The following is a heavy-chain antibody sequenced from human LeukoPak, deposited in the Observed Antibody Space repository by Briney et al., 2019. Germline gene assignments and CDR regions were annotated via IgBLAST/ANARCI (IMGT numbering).Heavy chain of an antibody. CDR2: ISYDGSNK. Sequence: PGRSLRLSCAASGFTFSSYAMHWVRQAPGKGLEWVAVISYDGSNKYYADSVKGRFTISRDNSKNTLYLQMNSLRAEDTAVYYCAKGVGYGGMDVWGQGTTVTVSS. J-gene: IGHJ6*02. V-gene: IGHV3-30*04. D-gene: IGHD2-8*01. CDR3: AKGVGYGGMDV. CDR1: GFTFSSYA.